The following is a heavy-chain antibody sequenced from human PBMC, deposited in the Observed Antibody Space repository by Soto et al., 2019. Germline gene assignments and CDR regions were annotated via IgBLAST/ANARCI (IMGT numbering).Heavy chain of an antibody. CDR1: GFTFSSYG. J-gene: IGHJ1*01. CDR2: ISYDGSNK. D-gene: IGHD3-22*01. CDR3: AKDPYDSSGYPQH. V-gene: IGHV3-30*18. Sequence: PGGSLRLSCAASGFTFSSYGMHWVRQAPGKGLEWVAVISYDGSNKYYADSVKGRFTISRDNSKNTLYLQMNSLRAEDTAVYYCAKDPYDSSGYPQHWGQGTLVTVSS.